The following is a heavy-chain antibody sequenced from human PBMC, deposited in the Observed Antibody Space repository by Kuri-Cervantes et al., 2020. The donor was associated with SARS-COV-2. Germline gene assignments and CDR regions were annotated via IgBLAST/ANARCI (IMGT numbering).Heavy chain of an antibody. CDR2: VRGKANNYAT. J-gene: IGHJ6*04. Sequence: GGSLRLSCEVSGFLFGASAIHWVRQGSGKGLEWVGRVRGKANNYATAYAASVKGRFTISRDDSKNMAYLQMNSLKTEDTAVYYCARPGGFLDVWGKGTTVTVSS. CDR1: GFLFGASA. V-gene: IGHV3-73*01. CDR3: ARPGGFLDV. D-gene: IGHD4-23*01.